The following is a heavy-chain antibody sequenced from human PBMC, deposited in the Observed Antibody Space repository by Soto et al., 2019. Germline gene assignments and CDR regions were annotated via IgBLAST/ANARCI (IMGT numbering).Heavy chain of an antibody. CDR1: GYTFTSYA. Sequence: ASVKVSCKASGYTFTSYAMHWVRQAPGQRLEWMGWINAGNGNTKYSQKFQGRVTITRDTSASTAYMELSSLRSEDTAVYYCARDLQPKAPRSFPGWFDPWGQGTLVTVSS. D-gene: IGHD6-6*01. CDR2: INAGNGNT. J-gene: IGHJ5*02. V-gene: IGHV1-3*01. CDR3: ARDLQPKAPRSFPGWFDP.